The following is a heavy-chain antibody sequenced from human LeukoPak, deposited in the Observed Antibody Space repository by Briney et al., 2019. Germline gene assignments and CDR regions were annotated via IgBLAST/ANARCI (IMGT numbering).Heavy chain of an antibody. CDR1: GFTFSSYA. CDR2: ISYDGSNK. J-gene: IGHJ4*02. V-gene: IGHV3-30*04. D-gene: IGHD3-10*01. CDR3: ARGTLWFGLGHLDY. Sequence: GRSLRLSCAASGFTFSSYAMHWVRQAPGKGLEWVAVISYDGSNKYYADSVKGRFTISRDSSKNTLYLQMNSLRAEDTAVYYCARGTLWFGLGHLDYWGQGTLVTVSS.